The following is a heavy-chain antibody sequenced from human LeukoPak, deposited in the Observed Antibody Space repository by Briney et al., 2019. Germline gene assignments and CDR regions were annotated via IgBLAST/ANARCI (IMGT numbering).Heavy chain of an antibody. D-gene: IGHD2-8*01. V-gene: IGHV1-24*01. CDR1: GHSLSELS. Sequence: ASVKVSFKASGHSLSELSTHWVRQAPGKGLEWMGGFDPEDGETIYAQKFQGRVTMTEDTLTGTAYMELRGLRPDDTAVYYCAKGEGTKGHYYFEYWGQGTLVTVSS. CDR2: FDPEDGET. CDR3: AKGEGTKGHYYFEY. J-gene: IGHJ4*02.